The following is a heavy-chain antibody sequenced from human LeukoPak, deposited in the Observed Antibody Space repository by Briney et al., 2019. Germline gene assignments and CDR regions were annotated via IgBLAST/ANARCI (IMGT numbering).Heavy chain of an antibody. Sequence: GGSLRLSCAASGLTFSNYGMSWVRQAPGKGLEWVSAISGSGGSTYYADSVKGRFTISRDNSKNTLYLQMNSLRAEDTAVYYCAKDFVSESKTYWGQGTLVTVSS. CDR2: ISGSGGST. J-gene: IGHJ4*02. V-gene: IGHV3-23*01. D-gene: IGHD2-15*01. CDR1: GLTFSNYG. CDR3: AKDFVSESKTY.